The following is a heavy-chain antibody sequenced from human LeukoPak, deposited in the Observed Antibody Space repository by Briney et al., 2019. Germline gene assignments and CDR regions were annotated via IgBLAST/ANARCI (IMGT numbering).Heavy chain of an antibody. D-gene: IGHD5-18*01. J-gene: IGHJ4*02. V-gene: IGHV1-69*06. CDR2: IIPIFGTA. CDR3: ARSYGGQVWLSY. CDR1: GGTFSSYA. Sequence: SVKVSCKASGGTFSSYAISWVRQAPGQGLEWMGGIIPIFGTANYAQIFQGRVTITADKSTSTAYMELTSLRSEDTAVYYCARSYGGQVWLSYWGQGTLVTGSS.